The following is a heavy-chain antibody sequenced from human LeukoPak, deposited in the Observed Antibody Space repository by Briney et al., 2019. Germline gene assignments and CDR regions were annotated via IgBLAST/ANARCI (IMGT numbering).Heavy chain of an antibody. D-gene: IGHD3/OR15-3a*01. CDR3: TRAVAAADFSPGY. CDR2: ITSDGIST. Sequence: GGSLRLSCAASGFPFSSYWMHWVRQAPGKGLVWVSLITSDGISTSYADSVKGRFTISRDNAKNTLYLQMNSLRAEDTAVYYCTRAVAAADFSPGYWGQGTLVTVSS. V-gene: IGHV3-74*01. J-gene: IGHJ4*02. CDR1: GFPFSSYW.